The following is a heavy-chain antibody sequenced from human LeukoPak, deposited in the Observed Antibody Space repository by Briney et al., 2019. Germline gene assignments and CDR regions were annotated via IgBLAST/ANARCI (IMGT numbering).Heavy chain of an antibody. V-gene: IGHV3-23*01. CDR3: AKDVVCSSTSCDDGFDF. CDR2: ISSSGSAS. J-gene: IGHJ4*02. Sequence: GGSLRLSCAASGFPFSTSVMNWVRQAPGKGLEWVSRISSSGSASFFADSVKGRFTVSRDNSKNTLYLQMNSLRAEDTALYYCAKDVVCSSTSCDDGFDFWGQGTLVAVSS. D-gene: IGHD2-2*01. CDR1: GFPFSTSV.